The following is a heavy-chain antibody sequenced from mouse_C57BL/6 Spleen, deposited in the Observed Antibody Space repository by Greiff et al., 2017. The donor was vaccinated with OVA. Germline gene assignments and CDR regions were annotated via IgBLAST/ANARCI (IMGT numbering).Heavy chain of an antibody. J-gene: IGHJ2*01. Sequence: QVQLQQSGPELVKPGASVKISCKASGYSFTSYYIHWVKQRPGQGLEWIGWIYPGSGNTKYNEKFKGKATLTADTSSSPAYMQISSLTSEDSAVYYCAKSLNYRDYWGQGTTLTVSS. CDR2: IYPGSGNT. CDR1: GYSFTSYY. D-gene: IGHD2-1*01. V-gene: IGHV1-66*01. CDR3: AKSLNYRDY.